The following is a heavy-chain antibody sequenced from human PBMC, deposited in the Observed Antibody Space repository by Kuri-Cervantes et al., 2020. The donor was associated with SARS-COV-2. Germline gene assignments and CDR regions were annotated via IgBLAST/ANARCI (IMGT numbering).Heavy chain of an antibody. D-gene: IGHD3-3*01. J-gene: IGHJ4*02. V-gene: IGHV3-53*01. CDR3: AKDYSVLRFLGGRGGFDY. Sequence: GESLKISCAASGFTVSSNYMSWVRQAPGKGLEWVSVIYSGGSTYYADSVKGRFTISRDNSKNTLYLQMTSLRAEDTAVYYCAKDYSVLRFLGGRGGFDYWGQGTLVTVSS. CDR2: IYSGGST. CDR1: GFTVSSNY.